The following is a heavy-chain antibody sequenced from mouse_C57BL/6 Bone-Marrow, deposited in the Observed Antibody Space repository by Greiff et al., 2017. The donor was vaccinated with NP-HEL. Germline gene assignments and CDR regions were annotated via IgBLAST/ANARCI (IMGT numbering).Heavy chain of an antibody. D-gene: IGHD1-1*01. V-gene: IGHV1-80*01. Sequence: QVQLQQSGAELVKPGASVKISCKASGYAFRSYWMNWVKQRPGKGLEWIGQIYPGDGDTNYNGKFKGKATLTADKSSSTAYMQLSSLTSEDSAVYFCAREGAYYYGSSYWSYYYAMDYWGQGTSVTVSS. J-gene: IGHJ4*01. CDR1: GYAFRSYW. CDR2: IYPGDGDT. CDR3: AREGAYYYGSSYWSYYYAMDY.